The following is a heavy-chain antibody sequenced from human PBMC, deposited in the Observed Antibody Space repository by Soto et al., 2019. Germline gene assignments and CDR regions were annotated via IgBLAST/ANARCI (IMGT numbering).Heavy chain of an antibody. CDR3: ARGGPSPLIAAAGTVGY. Sequence: QVQLVQSGAEVKKPGSSVKVSCKASGGTFSSYAISWVRQAPGQGLEWMGGIIPIFGTANYAQKFQGRDTITADKSTSTAYMELGSLRSEDTAVYYCARGGPSPLIAAAGTVGYWGQGTLVPVSS. CDR2: IIPIFGTA. V-gene: IGHV1-69*06. D-gene: IGHD6-13*01. CDR1: GGTFSSYA. J-gene: IGHJ4*02.